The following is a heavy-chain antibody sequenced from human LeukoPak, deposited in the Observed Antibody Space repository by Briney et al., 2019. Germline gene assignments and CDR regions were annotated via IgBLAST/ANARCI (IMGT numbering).Heavy chain of an antibody. CDR1: GYTFTSYA. J-gene: IGHJ6*02. CDR3: ARYCSRTSCYSDNYGMDV. D-gene: IGHD2-2*02. Sequence: GASVKVSCKASGYTFTSYAMHWVRQAPGQRLEWMGWINAGNGNTKYSQKFQGRVTITRDTSASTAYMELSSLRSEDTAVYYCARYCSRTSCYSDNYGMDVWGQGTTVTVSS. CDR2: INAGNGNT. V-gene: IGHV1-3*01.